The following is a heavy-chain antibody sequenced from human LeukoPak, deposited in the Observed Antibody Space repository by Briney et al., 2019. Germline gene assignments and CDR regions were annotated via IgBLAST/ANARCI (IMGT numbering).Heavy chain of an antibody. CDR2: IRYDGSNK. V-gene: IGHV3-30*02. CDR1: GFTFSSYG. Sequence: GGSLRLSCAASGFTFSSYGMHWVRQAPGKGLEWVAFIRYDGSNKYYADSVKGRFTISRDNSKNTLYLQMNSLRAEDTAVYYCAKDHYNSGWYSDAFYIWGQGTMVTVSS. CDR3: AKDHYNSGWYSDAFYI. J-gene: IGHJ3*02. D-gene: IGHD6-19*01.